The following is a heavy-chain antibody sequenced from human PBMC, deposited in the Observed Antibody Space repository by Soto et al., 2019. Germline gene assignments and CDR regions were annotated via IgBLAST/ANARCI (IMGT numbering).Heavy chain of an antibody. V-gene: IGHV3-53*01. CDR3: AKARRHSSSCYND. CDR1: GFTVSSNF. J-gene: IGHJ4*02. CDR2: IFPGGST. Sequence: GGSLRLSCAASGFTVSSNFMNWVRQAPGKGLEWLSVIFPGGSTYYADSMKDRFTISRDISKNTLYLQMNSLRAEDTAVYYCAKARRHSSSCYNDWGQGTLVTVSS. D-gene: IGHD6-13*01.